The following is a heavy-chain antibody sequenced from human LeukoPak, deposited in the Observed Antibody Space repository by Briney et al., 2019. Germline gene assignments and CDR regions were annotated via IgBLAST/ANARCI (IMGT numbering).Heavy chain of an antibody. CDR3: ARGAFSSWYFYFDY. CDR2: IKQDGSEK. V-gene: IGHV3-7*01. CDR1: GFTFSSYW. D-gene: IGHD6-13*01. J-gene: IGHJ4*02. Sequence: PGGSLRLSCAASGFTFSSYWMSWVRQAPGKGLEWVANIKQDGSEKYYVDSVKGRFTISRDNAKNSLYLQMNSLRAEDTAVYYCARGAFSSWYFYFDYWGQGTLVTVSS.